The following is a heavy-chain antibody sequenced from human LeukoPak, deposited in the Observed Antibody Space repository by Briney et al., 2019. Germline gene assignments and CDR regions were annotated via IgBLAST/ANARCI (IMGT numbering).Heavy chain of an antibody. D-gene: IGHD3-10*01. CDR3: ARERPYGSGSYYAY. CDR2: ISSSSSYI. Sequence: SGGSLRLSCAASGFTFSSYSMNWVRQAPGKGLEWVSSISSSSSYIYYADSVKGRFTISRDNAKNSLYLQMNSLRAEDTAVYYCARERPYGSGSYYAYWGQGTLVTVSS. J-gene: IGHJ4*02. V-gene: IGHV3-21*01. CDR1: GFTFSSYS.